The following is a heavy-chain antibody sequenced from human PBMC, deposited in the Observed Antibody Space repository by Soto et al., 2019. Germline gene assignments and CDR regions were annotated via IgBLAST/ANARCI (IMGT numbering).Heavy chain of an antibody. J-gene: IGHJ4*02. D-gene: IGHD1-26*01. CDR1: GFTFSNFA. Sequence: QILLVESGGGVVQPGRSLRLSCAASGFTFSNFAMHWVRQAPGKGLEWVAVISSGVSGEIYADSVKGRFTISRDNSKNTVYLQMNSLRTEDTAVYFCAKAPPSWESIDYWGQGTLVTVSS. V-gene: IGHV3-30*18. CDR3: AKAPPSWESIDY. CDR2: ISSGVSGE.